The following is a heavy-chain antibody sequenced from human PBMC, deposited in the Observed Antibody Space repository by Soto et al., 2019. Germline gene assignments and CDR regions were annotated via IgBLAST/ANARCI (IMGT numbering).Heavy chain of an antibody. D-gene: IGHD3-3*01. CDR1: GGSISSGGYY. Sequence: QVQLQESGPGLVKPSQTLSLTCTVSGGSISSGGYYWSWIRQHPGKGLEWIGYIYYSGSTYYNPSLKSRVTISLDTSKNQFSLKLSSVTAADTAVYYCARGEDDLNWFDPWGQGTLVTVSS. CDR2: IYYSGST. CDR3: ARGEDDLNWFDP. J-gene: IGHJ5*02. V-gene: IGHV4-31*03.